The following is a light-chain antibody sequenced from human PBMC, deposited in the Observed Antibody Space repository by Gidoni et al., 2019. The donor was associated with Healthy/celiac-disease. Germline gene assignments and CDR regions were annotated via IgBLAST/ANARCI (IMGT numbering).Light chain of an antibody. J-gene: IGLJ2*01. CDR3: NSRDSSGNHLV. CDR2: GKN. CDR1: SLRSYY. V-gene: IGLV3-19*01. Sequence: SPELTQDPAVSVALGHTVRITCQGDSLRSYYASWYQQQPGQAPVLVIYGKNNRPSGIPDRFSGSSSGNTASLTITGAQAEDEPDYYCNSRDSSGNHLVFGGGTKLTVL.